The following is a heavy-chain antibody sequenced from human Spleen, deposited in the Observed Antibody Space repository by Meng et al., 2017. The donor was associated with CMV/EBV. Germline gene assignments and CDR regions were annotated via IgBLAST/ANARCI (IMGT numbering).Heavy chain of an antibody. D-gene: IGHD6-13*01. CDR2: IWYDGSNK. CDR3: AKDLYSSSWYVVTEYYYYYYGMDV. CDR1: GFTFSSYG. Sequence: GGSLRLSCAASGFTFSSYGMHWVRQAPGKGLEWVAVIWYDGSNKYYADSVKGRFTISRDNSKNTLYLQMNSLRAEDTAVYYCAKDLYSSSWYVVTEYYYYYYGMDVWGQGTTVTVSS. J-gene: IGHJ6*02. V-gene: IGHV3-33*06.